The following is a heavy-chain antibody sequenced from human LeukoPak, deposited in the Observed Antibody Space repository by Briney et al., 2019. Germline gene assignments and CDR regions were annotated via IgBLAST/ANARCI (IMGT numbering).Heavy chain of an antibody. V-gene: IGHV4-30-2*01. CDR3: ASIPLYYGSGSYPDY. CDR1: GGSISSGGDS. CDR2: IYHSGST. D-gene: IGHD3-10*01. J-gene: IGHJ4*02. Sequence: SQTLSLTCAVSGGSISSGGDSWSWIRQPPGKGLEWIGYIYHSGSTYYNPSLKSRVTISVDRSKNQFSLKLSSVTAADTAVYYCASIPLYYGSGSYPDYWGQGTMVTVSS.